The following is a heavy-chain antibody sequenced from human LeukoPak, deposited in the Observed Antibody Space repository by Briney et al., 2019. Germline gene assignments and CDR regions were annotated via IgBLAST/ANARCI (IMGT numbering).Heavy chain of an antibody. CDR3: ARGNAAMVRGVTSYYFDY. J-gene: IGHJ4*02. CDR2: IKQDGSEK. Sequence: GGSLRLSCAASGFTFSNYWMGWVRQAPGKGLEWVANIKQDGSEKYYVDSVKGRFTISRDNAKNSLYLQTNSLRAEDTGVYYCARGNAAMVRGVTSYYFDYWGQGTLVTVSS. CDR1: GFTFSNYW. D-gene: IGHD3-10*01. V-gene: IGHV3-7*01.